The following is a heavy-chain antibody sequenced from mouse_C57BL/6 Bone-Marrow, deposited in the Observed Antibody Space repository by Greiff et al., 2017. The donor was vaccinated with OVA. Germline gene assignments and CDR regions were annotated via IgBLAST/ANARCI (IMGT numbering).Heavy chain of an antibody. J-gene: IGHJ1*03. CDR3: ASYYGSSYCYFDV. CDR1: GYTFTSYW. CDR2: IGPSDSYS. D-gene: IGHD1-1*01. V-gene: IGHV1-69*01. Sequence: QVQLQQPGAELVMPGASVKLSCKASGYTFTSYWMHWVKQRPGQGLEWIGEIGPSDSYSTYNQKFKGKSTLTVDKSSSTAYMQLSSLTSEDSTVYYCASYYGSSYCYFDVWGTGTTVTVSA.